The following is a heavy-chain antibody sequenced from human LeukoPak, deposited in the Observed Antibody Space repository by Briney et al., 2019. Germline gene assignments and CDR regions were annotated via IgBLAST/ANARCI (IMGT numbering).Heavy chain of an antibody. CDR1: GFTFDDFA. CDR2: ISWNSGII. D-gene: IGHD3-16*01. J-gene: IGHJ5*02. CDR3: ASVPRTVWPT. Sequence: GGSLRPSCAASGFTFDDFALHWVRHAPGKGLEWVSGISWNSGIINYADSVKGRFTISRDNAKNTLYLQMNSLRAEDTAVYYCASVPRTVWPTWGQGTLVTVSS. V-gene: IGHV3-9*01.